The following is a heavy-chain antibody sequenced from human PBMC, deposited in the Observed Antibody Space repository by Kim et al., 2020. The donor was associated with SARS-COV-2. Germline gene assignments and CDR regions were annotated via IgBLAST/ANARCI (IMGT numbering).Heavy chain of an antibody. Sequence: LSLTCAASGFTFSSYAMSWVRQAPGKGLEWVSAISGGGASTYYADSVKGRFTISRDNSKSTLSLQMNSLRAEDTAVFYCAKPATRDCSGGSCYSGAFDIWGQGTMVTVSS. CDR2: ISGGGAST. CDR3: AKPATRDCSGGSCYSGAFDI. J-gene: IGHJ3*02. CDR1: GFTFSSYA. V-gene: IGHV3-23*01. D-gene: IGHD2-15*01.